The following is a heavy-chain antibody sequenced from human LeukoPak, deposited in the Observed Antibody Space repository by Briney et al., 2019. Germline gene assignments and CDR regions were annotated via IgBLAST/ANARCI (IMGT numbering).Heavy chain of an antibody. J-gene: IGHJ5*02. CDR1: GGSISSSNW. V-gene: IGHV4-4*02. CDR2: IYHSGST. CDR3: ARITGRGYCTSSSGRGAWFDP. D-gene: IGHD2-2*01. Sequence: EPSETLSLTCAVSGGSISSSNWWSCVRQPPGKGLEWIGEIYHSGSTNYNPSLKSRVTISVDKSNNQFSLKLNSVTAADTAVYYCARITGRGYCTSSSGRGAWFDPWGQGTLVTASS.